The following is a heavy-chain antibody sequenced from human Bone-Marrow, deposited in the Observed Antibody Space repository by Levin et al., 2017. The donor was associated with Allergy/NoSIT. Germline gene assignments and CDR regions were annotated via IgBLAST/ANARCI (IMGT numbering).Heavy chain of an antibody. Sequence: ASVKVSCKASGGTFSSYGFSWVRQAPGQGLEWMGGIIPIFETPNYAQKFQDRVTITADESTTTVYMELSSLRSEDTAFYYCAKGEDDYGDYGRLEYWGQGTLVTVSS. CDR2: IIPIFETP. CDR3: AKGEDDYGDYGRLEY. V-gene: IGHV1-69*13. CDR1: GGTFSSYG. J-gene: IGHJ4*02. D-gene: IGHD4-17*01.